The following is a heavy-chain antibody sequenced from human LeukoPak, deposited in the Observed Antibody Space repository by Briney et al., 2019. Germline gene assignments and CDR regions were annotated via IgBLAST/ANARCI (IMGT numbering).Heavy chain of an antibody. D-gene: IGHD1-26*01. J-gene: IGHJ4*02. CDR1: GFSFTTYG. CDR2: ISYDGRNQ. V-gene: IGHV3-30*18. CDR3: VKDRTINGRSSPFDS. Sequence: PGGSLRLSCAASGFSFTTYGMHWVRQAPLKGLEWLAAISYDGRNQNYADSVKGRLTIFRDNSQNTLYLQMNSLRAEDTALYYCVKDRTINGRSSPFDSWGQGTLVTVSS.